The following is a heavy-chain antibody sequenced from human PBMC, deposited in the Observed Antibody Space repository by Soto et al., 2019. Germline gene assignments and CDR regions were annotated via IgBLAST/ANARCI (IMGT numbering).Heavy chain of an antibody. CDR1: GFDLRNNW. Sequence: GGSLRLSCTASGFDLRNNWMHWVRQAPGKGLEWVSRVSSDGTTTTYADSVKGRFTISRDNAKNTLYLQMDSLRAEDTAMYYCARFGTYSDTSGFLYWGQGTLVTVSS. CDR3: ARFGTYSDTSGFLY. CDR2: VSSDGTTT. V-gene: IGHV3-74*01. J-gene: IGHJ4*02. D-gene: IGHD3-22*01.